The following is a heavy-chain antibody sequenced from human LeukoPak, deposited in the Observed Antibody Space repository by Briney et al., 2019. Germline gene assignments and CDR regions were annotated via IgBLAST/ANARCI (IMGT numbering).Heavy chain of an antibody. Sequence: GGSLRLSCAASGFTFSSYAMHWVRQAPGKGLEWVAVISYDGSNKYYADSVKGRFTISRDNSKSTLYLQMNSLRAEDTAVYYCAAVPPHYYYGMDVWGQGTTVTVSS. D-gene: IGHD2-2*01. CDR1: GFTFSSYA. CDR3: AAVPPHYYYGMDV. V-gene: IGHV3-30-3*01. CDR2: ISYDGSNK. J-gene: IGHJ6*02.